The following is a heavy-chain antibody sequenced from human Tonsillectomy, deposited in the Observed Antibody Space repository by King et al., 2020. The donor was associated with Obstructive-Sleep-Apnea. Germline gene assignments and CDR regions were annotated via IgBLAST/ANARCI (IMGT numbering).Heavy chain of an antibody. Sequence: VQLQESGPGLVKPSETLSLTCTVSGGSISSYYWSWIRQPPGKGLEWIGDIYYSGSTNYNPSLKSRVTISVDPSKNQFSLKLSSVTAADTAVYYCARLYTIYYGMDVWGQGTTVTVSS. CDR2: IYYSGST. CDR1: GGSISSYY. D-gene: IGHD3-10*01. CDR3: ARLYTIYYGMDV. J-gene: IGHJ6*02. V-gene: IGHV4-59*08.